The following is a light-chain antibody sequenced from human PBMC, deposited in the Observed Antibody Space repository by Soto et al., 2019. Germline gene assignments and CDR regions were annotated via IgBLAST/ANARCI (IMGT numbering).Light chain of an antibody. CDR1: QSVSSN. V-gene: IGKV3-15*01. Sequence: EIVMTQSPAALSVSPGERATLSCRASQSVSSNLAWYQQNPGQAPRLLIYGASTRATGIPVRFSGSGSGTDFTLTIISLQSEDFAVYYCRQYNNWPSFTFGPGTKVDIK. CDR3: RQYNNWPSFT. J-gene: IGKJ3*01. CDR2: GAS.